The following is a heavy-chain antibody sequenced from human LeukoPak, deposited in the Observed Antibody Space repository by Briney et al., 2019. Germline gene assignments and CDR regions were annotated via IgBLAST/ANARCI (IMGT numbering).Heavy chain of an antibody. Sequence: PSETLSLTCTVPGGSISSGGYYWSWIRQHPGMGLEWIGYIYYSGSTYYNPSLKSRVTISVDTSKNQFSLKLSSVTAADTAVYYCARDIDDRPMDVWGQGTTVTVSS. V-gene: IGHV4-31*03. CDR1: GGSISSGGYY. D-gene: IGHD3-22*01. CDR2: IYYSGST. J-gene: IGHJ6*02. CDR3: ARDIDDRPMDV.